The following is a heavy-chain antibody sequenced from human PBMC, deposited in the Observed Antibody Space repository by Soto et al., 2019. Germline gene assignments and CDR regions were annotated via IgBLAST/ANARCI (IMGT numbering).Heavy chain of an antibody. D-gene: IGHD3-9*01. CDR3: ARGGSERGFITIFCRVPPHGWYNSGKDA. CDR1: GGSISSYY. J-gene: IGHJ6*01. V-gene: IGHV4-59*01. Sequence: SETLSLTCTVSGGSISSYYWSWIRQPPGKGLEWIGYIYYSGSTNYNPSLKSRVTISVDTSKNQFSLKLSSVTAADTAVYYCARGGSERGFITIFCRVPPHGWYNSGKDAGGKGP. CDR2: IYYSGST.